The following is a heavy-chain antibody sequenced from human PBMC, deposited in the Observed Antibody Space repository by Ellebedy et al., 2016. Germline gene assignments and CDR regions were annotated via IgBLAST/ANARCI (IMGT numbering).Heavy chain of an antibody. CDR3: ARGGDGDYIGWRFDL. D-gene: IGHD4-17*01. CDR2: IKHDGSAK. J-gene: IGHJ3*01. V-gene: IGHV3-7*01. Sequence: GESLKISXAVSGFRFSNYWMTWVRQAPGKGLEWVATIKHDGSAKYYVDSVKGRFTMSRDNAKYSLYLQMNSLRAEDTAVYYCARGGDGDYIGWRFDLWGQGTMVTVSS. CDR1: GFRFSNYW.